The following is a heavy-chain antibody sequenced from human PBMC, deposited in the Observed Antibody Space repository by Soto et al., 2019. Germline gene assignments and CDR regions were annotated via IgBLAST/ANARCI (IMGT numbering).Heavy chain of an antibody. Sequence: GESLKISCKGSGYSFTSYWIGWVRQMPGKGLEWMGIIYPGDSDTRYSPSFQGQVTISADKSISTAYLQWSSMKASDTAMYYCARRGHEYSTYLYYYYYGMDVWGQGTTVTVSS. V-gene: IGHV5-51*01. CDR1: GYSFTSYW. CDR3: ARRGHEYSTYLYYYYYGMDV. J-gene: IGHJ6*02. D-gene: IGHD6-6*01. CDR2: IYPGDSDT.